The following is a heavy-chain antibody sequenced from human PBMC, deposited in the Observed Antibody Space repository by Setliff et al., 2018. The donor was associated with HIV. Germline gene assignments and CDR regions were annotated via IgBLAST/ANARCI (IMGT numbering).Heavy chain of an antibody. CDR1: GGSINRIDYY. J-gene: IGHJ1*01. Sequence: SETLSLTCTVSGGSINRIDYYWGWIRQSPGKGLEWIGNVYYDGTTYYNPSLKSRVTLSVDTSKNQFSLKMDSVTAADTARYYCTRGGAKYASGNYLQFWGQGTLVTVSS. D-gene: IGHD3-10*01. CDR2: VYYDGTT. V-gene: IGHV4-39*01. CDR3: TRGGAKYASGNYLQF.